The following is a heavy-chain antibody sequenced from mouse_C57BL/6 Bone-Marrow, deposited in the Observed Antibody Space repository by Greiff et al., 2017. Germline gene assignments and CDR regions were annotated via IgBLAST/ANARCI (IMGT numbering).Heavy chain of an antibody. D-gene: IGHD2-3*01. CDR3: ASRRDDGYWAPFAY. Sequence: EVQLVESGGDLVKPGGSLKLSCAASGFTFSSYGMSWVRQTPDKRLEWVATISSGGSYTYYPDSVKGRFTISRDNAKHTLYLQMSSLKSEDTAMYYCASRRDDGYWAPFAYWGQGTLVTVSA. CDR1: GFTFSSYG. CDR2: ISSGGSYT. V-gene: IGHV5-6*01. J-gene: IGHJ3*01.